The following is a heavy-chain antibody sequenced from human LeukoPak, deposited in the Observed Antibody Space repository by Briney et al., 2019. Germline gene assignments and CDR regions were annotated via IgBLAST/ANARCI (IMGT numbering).Heavy chain of an antibody. CDR1: VFTFTVTT. V-gene: IGHV1-58*02. Sequence: SVTLSSTASVFTFTVTTRQGVRHARGQRLERIGGIVVGSGNTNYTQKFQERVTITRDTSTNTAYLKLSRLRSEDTSVYFCAAKPRAPAGLNVDYWGQGTLVTVSS. D-gene: IGHD6-13*01. CDR3: AAKPRAPAGLNVDY. CDR2: IVVGSGNT. J-gene: IGHJ4*02.